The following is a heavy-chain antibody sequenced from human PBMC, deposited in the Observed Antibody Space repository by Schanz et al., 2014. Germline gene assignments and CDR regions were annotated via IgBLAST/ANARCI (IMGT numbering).Heavy chain of an antibody. D-gene: IGHD2-2*01. CDR2: FIPILDVG. CDR1: GSTFSDYG. J-gene: IGHJ3*02. Sequence: QVQLVQSGDEVKKPGASVKVSCKTSGSTFSDYGITWVRQAPGQGLEWVGRFIPILDVGNYAQQFQGRVTFTADKSTSTAYMELSSLRYEDTALYYCARGTMPGTFDIWGQGTMVTVSS. V-gene: IGHV1-69*04. CDR3: ARGTMPGTFDI.